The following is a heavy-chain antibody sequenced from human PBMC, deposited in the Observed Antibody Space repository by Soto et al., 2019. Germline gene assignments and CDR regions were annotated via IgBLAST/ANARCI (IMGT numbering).Heavy chain of an antibody. V-gene: IGHV1-18*04. CDR1: GYTFTSYG. CDR2: ISAYNGNT. J-gene: IGHJ4*02. CDR3: ARLSTYYDSSGYVDY. Sequence: VKVSCKASGYTFTSYGISWVRQAPGQGLEWMGWISAYNGNTNYAQKLQGRVTMTTDTSTSTAYMELRSLRSDDTAAYYCARLSTYYDSSGYVDYWGQGTLVTVSS. D-gene: IGHD3-22*01.